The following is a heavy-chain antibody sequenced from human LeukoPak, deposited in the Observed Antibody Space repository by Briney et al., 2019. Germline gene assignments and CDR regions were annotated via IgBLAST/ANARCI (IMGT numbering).Heavy chain of an antibody. CDR3: AREGGDYGDYGGLGFDC. CDR2: ISSGGIYI. CDR1: GLTFRNYS. Sequence: GGSLRLSCAASGLTFRNYSMNWVRRATGRGVEWVSSISSGGIYISCADSVKCQFPISRDNAKNSLYLQMNSLRADDTAVYYCAREGGDYGDYGGLGFDCWGQGTLVTVSS. J-gene: IGHJ4*02. D-gene: IGHD4-17*01. V-gene: IGHV3-21*01.